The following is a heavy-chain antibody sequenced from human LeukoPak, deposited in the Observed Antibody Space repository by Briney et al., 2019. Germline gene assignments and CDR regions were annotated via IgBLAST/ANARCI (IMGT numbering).Heavy chain of an antibody. CDR1: GYIFSTYR. CDR2: IYLGDSDT. V-gene: IGHV5-51*01. J-gene: IGHJ1*01. CDR3: ARRRYYGSGDFDL. D-gene: IGHD3-10*01. Sequence: GESLKISCKASGYIFSTYRLAWVRHMPGKGLEWMGVIYLGDSDTTYSPSLQGQVTISVDTSLTTVYLQWSSLRPSDTAIYYCARRRYYGSGDFDLWGQGTLVTVSS.